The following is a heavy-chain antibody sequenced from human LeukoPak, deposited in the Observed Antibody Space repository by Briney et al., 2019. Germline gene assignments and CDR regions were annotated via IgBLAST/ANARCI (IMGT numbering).Heavy chain of an antibody. CDR2: IHPNSGDT. J-gene: IGHJ4*02. CDR1: GYTFTGYY. D-gene: IGHD6-13*01. V-gene: IGHV1-2*02. CDR3: ARDLPYSSSWESIDY. Sequence: ASVKVSCKASGYTFTGYYMHWVRQAPGQGLEWMGWIHPNSGDTNYAQKFQGRVTMTRDTSISTAYMELRSLRSDDTAVFYCARDLPYSSSWESIDYWGQGTLVTVSS.